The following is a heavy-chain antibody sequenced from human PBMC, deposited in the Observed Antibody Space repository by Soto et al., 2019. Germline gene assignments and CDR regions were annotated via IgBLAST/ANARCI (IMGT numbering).Heavy chain of an antibody. CDR3: ARGIKYGDSSRWFDP. J-gene: IGHJ5*02. Sequence: QVQLVQSGAEVKKPGASVKVSCKASGYIFTNYDINWVRQATGQGLEYLGWINPNSGNTGYVQKFKGRVTMTRNTSTKTAYMELNSLRSEDTAVYYCARGIKYGDSSRWFDPWGQGTLVTVSS. D-gene: IGHD4-17*01. CDR1: GYIFTNYD. V-gene: IGHV1-8*01. CDR2: INPNSGNT.